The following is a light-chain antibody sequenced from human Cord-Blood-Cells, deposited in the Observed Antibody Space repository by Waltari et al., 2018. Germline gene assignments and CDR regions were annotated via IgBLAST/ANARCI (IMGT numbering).Light chain of an antibody. CDR2: YVS. V-gene: IGLV2-11*01. Sequence: QSDLTQPRSASGSPGQSVTISCPGTSSDVGGYTYVSWYQKHPGKAPKLMIYYVSKRPSGVPDRFSGSKSGNTASLTISGLQAEDEADYYCCSYAGSYTWVFGGGTKLTVL. CDR1: SSDVGGYTY. CDR3: CSYAGSYTWV. J-gene: IGLJ3*02.